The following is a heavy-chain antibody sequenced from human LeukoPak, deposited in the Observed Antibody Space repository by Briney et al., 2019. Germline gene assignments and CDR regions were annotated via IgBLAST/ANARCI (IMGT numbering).Heavy chain of an antibody. CDR1: GFTFSSYA. Sequence: GGSLRLSCAASGFTFSSYAMSWVRQAPGKGLEWVSAISGSGGSTYYADSVKGRFTISRDNSKNMLYLQMNSLRAEDTAVYYCARDMDDGSGSYCHDAFDIWGQGTMVTVSS. D-gene: IGHD3-10*01. J-gene: IGHJ3*02. CDR2: ISGSGGST. V-gene: IGHV3-23*01. CDR3: ARDMDDGSGSYCHDAFDI.